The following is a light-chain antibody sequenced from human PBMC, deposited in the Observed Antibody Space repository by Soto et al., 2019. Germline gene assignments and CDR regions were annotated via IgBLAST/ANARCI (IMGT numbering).Light chain of an antibody. J-gene: IGKJ1*01. CDR1: QSVSSN. CDR2: GAS. CDR3: QQYNNWWT. Sequence: EIVMTQSPATLSVSPGERATLSCRASQSVSSNLAWYQQKPGQAPRLLISGASTRATGVPARFSGSGSETEFTLTISSLQSEDFALYYCQQYNNWWTVGQGTKVEIK. V-gene: IGKV3-15*01.